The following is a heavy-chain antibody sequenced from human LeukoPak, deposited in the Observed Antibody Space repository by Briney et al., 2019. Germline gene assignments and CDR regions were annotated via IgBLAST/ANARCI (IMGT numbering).Heavy chain of an antibody. D-gene: IGHD2-21*01. CDR1: GFTFSTSS. Sequence: GGSLRLSCAASGFTFSTSSLNWVRQAPGKGLEWVSSISSSRSYIYYADSVKGRFPISRDNAKNSLYLQKNGLQDADTAVYYCARAPTPYFTYYMDVRGKGTTVTVSS. V-gene: IGHV3-21*01. J-gene: IGHJ6*03. CDR3: ARAPTPYFTYYMDV. CDR2: ISSSRSYI.